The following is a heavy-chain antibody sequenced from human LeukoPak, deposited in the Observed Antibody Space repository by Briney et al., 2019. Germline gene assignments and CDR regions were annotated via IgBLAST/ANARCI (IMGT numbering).Heavy chain of an antibody. D-gene: IGHD6-19*01. J-gene: IGHJ4*02. CDR1: GGSFSGDY. CDR2: INHSGT. CDR3: ARRPRYSSGWYYSDS. Sequence: SETLSLTCAVYGGSFSGDYWNWIRQPPGKGLEWIGEINHSGTNSNPSLKSRVTISVDRSKNQFSLKLSSVTAADTAVYYCARRPRYSSGWYYSDSWGQGTLVTVSS. V-gene: IGHV4-34*01.